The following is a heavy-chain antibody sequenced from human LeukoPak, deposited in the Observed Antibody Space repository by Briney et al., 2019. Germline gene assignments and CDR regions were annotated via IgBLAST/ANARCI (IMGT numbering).Heavy chain of an antibody. CDR2: INTDESDT. CDR1: GFTFSTYW. D-gene: IGHD3-10*01. V-gene: IGHV3-74*03. J-gene: IGHJ6*03. Sequence: QPGGSLRLSCAASGFTFSTYWMHWVRQAPGKGRVWVSRINTDESDTTYADSVKGRFTISRDNAKNTLYLQMNSLRAEDTAVYYCAFGSGREGYLDVWGKGTTVTVSS. CDR3: AFGSGREGYLDV.